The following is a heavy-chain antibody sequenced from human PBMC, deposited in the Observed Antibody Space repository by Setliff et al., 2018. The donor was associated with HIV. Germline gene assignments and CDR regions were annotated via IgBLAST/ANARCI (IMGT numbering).Heavy chain of an antibody. D-gene: IGHD3-22*01. CDR1: GGTFSRYT. V-gene: IGHV1-69*13. J-gene: IGHJ4*02. Sequence: SVKVSCKASGGTFSRYTISWVRQAPGHGLEWMGGIIPIFGTTNYAQRFQGRVSITADASTSTAYMELSSLRSEDTAMYFCARDNYYDTSGAIGYWGQGTMVTVSS. CDR2: IIPIFGTT. CDR3: ARDNYYDTSGAIGY.